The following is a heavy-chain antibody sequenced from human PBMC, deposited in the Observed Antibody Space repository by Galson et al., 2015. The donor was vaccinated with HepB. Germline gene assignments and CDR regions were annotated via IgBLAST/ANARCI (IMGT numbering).Heavy chain of an antibody. V-gene: IGHV4-59*12. CDR3: ARDPSPYSSSIYWYFDL. Sequence: SETLSLTCTVSGGSISSSYWSWIRQPPGKGLEWIGYIYYSGSTYYNPSLKSRVTISVDTSKNQFSLKLSSVTAADTAVYYCARDPSPYSSSIYWYFDLWGRGTLVTVSS. J-gene: IGHJ2*01. CDR1: GGSISSSY. D-gene: IGHD6-13*01. CDR2: IYYSGST.